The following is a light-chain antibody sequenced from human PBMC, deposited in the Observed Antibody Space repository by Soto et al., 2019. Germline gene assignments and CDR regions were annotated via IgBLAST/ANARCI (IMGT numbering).Light chain of an antibody. V-gene: IGKV1-5*03. J-gene: IGKJ1*01. CDR2: KAS. Sequence: DIQMTQSPSTLSASVGDRVTITCRASQSISIFLAWYQQKPGKAPKLLIYKASSLESGVPSRFSGSGSGTEFTLTISSLQPDAFETYYCQQYNSYSGTFGQGTKVDIK. CDR1: QSISIF. CDR3: QQYNSYSGT.